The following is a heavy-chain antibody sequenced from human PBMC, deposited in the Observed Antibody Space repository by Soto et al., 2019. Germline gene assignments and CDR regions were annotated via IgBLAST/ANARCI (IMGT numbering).Heavy chain of an antibody. CDR1: GFTFSSNA. D-gene: IGHD2-2*01. V-gene: IGHV3-23*01. CDR3: ANSIVVVPAANYYY. J-gene: IGHJ4*02. CDR2: ISGSGGST. Sequence: PGGSLRLSCAASGFTFSSNAMSWVRQAPGKGLEWVSAISGSGGSTYYADSVKGRFTISRDNSKNTLYLQMNSLRAEDTAVYYCANSIVVVPAANYYYWGQGTLVTFSS.